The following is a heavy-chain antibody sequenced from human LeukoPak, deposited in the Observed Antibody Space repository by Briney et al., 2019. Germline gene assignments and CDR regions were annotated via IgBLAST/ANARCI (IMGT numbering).Heavy chain of an antibody. J-gene: IGHJ4*02. Sequence: GGSLTLSCAASAFTFSDQYTTWIRQAPREGVEWGAQISSRSQDINYADSVKGRFTLSRDNAKHSVYLQMNSLRVEDTAVYYCTKGGYNTSWYWFFWGQGSLVIVSS. CDR3: TKGGYNTSWYWFF. V-gene: IGHV3-11*06. CDR2: ISSRSQDI. CDR1: AFTFSDQY. D-gene: IGHD2-8*02.